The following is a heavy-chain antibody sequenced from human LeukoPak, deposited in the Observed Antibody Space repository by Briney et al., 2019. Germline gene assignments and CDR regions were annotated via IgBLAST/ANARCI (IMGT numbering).Heavy chain of an antibody. CDR1: GGSISSYY. CDR3: ARVRKFSGYDFDY. CDR2: IYTSGST. Sequence: PSETLSLTCTVSGGSISSYYWSWIRQPAGKGLEWIGRIYTSGSTNYNPSLKSRVTISVDTSKNQFSLRLTSVTAADTAAYYCARVRKFSGYDFDYWGQGTLVTVSS. J-gene: IGHJ4*02. V-gene: IGHV4-4*07. D-gene: IGHD5-12*01.